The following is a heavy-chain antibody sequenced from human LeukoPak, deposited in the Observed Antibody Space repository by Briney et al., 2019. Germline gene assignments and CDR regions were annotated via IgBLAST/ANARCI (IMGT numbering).Heavy chain of an antibody. J-gene: IGHJ4*02. CDR2: MSFEGYL. D-gene: IGHD3-22*01. CDR3: RGEGEHYYDHSVSFHY. V-gene: IGHV3-30*04. Sequence: GWSLRLSCAASGFTLTAYFVQWVRQPAGKGREYVALMSFEGYLYCADSLKDRFTVSRDNSKNMVYLPMANLGAEGAHLYLCRGEGEHYYDHSVSFHYGGQRPRVRVS. CDR1: GFTLTAYF.